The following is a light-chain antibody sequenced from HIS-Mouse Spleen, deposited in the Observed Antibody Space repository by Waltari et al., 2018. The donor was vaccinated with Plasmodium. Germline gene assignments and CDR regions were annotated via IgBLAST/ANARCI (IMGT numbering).Light chain of an antibody. CDR2: AAS. J-gene: IGKJ1*01. CDR3: QQSYSTWT. V-gene: IGKV1-39*01. Sequence: DIQMTQSPSSLSASVGDRVTLTCRASQSISSYLNWYQQKPGKAPKLLIYAASSLQSGVPSRFSGSGSGTDFTLTISSLPPEDFATYTCQQSYSTWTFGQGTKVEIK. CDR1: QSISSY.